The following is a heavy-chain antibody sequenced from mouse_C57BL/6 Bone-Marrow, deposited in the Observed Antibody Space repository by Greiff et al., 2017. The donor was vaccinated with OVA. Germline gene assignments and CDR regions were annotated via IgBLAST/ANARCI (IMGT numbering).Heavy chain of an antibody. CDR1: GYTFTSYW. Sequence: VQLQESGAELAKPGASVKLSCKASGYTFTSYWMHWVKQRPGQGLEWIGYIYPSSGYTKYNQKFKDKATLTADKSSSTAYMQLSSLTYKDSAVYDCARGDYCGLEFFDYWGQGTTLTVSS. J-gene: IGHJ2*01. CDR3: ARGDYCGLEFFDY. CDR2: IYPSSGYT. V-gene: IGHV1-7*01. D-gene: IGHD1-1*01.